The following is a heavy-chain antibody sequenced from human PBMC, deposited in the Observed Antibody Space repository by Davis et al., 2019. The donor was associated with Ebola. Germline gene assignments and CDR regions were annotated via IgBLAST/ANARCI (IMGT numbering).Heavy chain of an antibody. J-gene: IGHJ5*01. CDR3: ARGRKVARMGSWFDS. CDR2: VNPNSANT. CDR1: GYTFTNYD. D-gene: IGHD5-12*01. V-gene: IGHV1-8*01. Sequence: AASAQVFCNASGYTFTNYDVHRVRQGTGQGLEWIGWVNPNSANTGYGQKFQGRVTMTRNTSISTAYMELSSLTSEDTAVYYCARGRKVARMGSWFDSWGQGTLVTVSS.